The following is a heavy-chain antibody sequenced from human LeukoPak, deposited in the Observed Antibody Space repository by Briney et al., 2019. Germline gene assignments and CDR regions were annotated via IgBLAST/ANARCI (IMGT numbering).Heavy chain of an antibody. CDR3: AGGYDFWSGYQDY. J-gene: IGHJ4*02. CDR1: GGTFSSYA. CDR2: IIPIFGTA. D-gene: IGHD3-3*01. V-gene: IGHV1-69*05. Sequence: GASVKVSCKASGGTFSSYAISWVRQAPGQGLEWMGGIIPIFGTANYAQKFQGRVTITTDESTSTAYMELSSLRSEDTAVYYCAGGYDFWSGYQDYWGQGTLVTVSS.